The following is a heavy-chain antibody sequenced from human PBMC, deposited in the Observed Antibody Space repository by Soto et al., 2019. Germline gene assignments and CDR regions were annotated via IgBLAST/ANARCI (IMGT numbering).Heavy chain of an antibody. CDR2: IYYSGST. Sequence: QLQLQESGPGLVKPSETLSLTCTVSGGSISSSSYYWGWIRQPPGKGLEWIGSIYYSGSTYYNPSLKSRVPISVDTSKNQFSLQLSSVTAADTAVYYCARLVWLYIYYYGMDVWGQGTTVTVSS. CDR1: GGSISSSSYY. D-gene: IGHD3-22*01. J-gene: IGHJ6*02. V-gene: IGHV4-39*01. CDR3: ARLVWLYIYYYGMDV.